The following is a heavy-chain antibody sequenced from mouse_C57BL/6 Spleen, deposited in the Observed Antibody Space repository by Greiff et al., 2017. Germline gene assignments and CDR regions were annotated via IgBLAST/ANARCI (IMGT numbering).Heavy chain of an antibody. Sequence: EVKLQESGAELVRPGASVKLSCTASGFNIKDDYMHWVKQRPEQGLEWIGWIDPENGDTEYASKFQGKATITADTSSNTAYLQLSSLTSEDTAVYYCTTSYDGYDYWGQGTTLTVSS. CDR2: IDPENGDT. V-gene: IGHV14-4*01. J-gene: IGHJ2*01. CDR1: GFNIKDDY. CDR3: TTSYDGYDY. D-gene: IGHD2-3*01.